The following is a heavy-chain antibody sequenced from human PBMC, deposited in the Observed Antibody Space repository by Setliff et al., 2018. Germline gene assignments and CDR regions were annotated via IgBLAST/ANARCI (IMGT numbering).Heavy chain of an antibody. CDR2: LLPMFGNA. Sequence: GASVKVSCKASGGTFTTYTISWVRQAPGQGLEWMGALLPMFGNANYAQRLQGRVTITADKSTNTAYMELSSLRSEDTAVYYCAREMTTDKNHYLDFWGQGTLVTVSS. D-gene: IGHD4-4*01. V-gene: IGHV1-69*06. J-gene: IGHJ4*02. CDR1: GGTFTTYT. CDR3: AREMTTDKNHYLDF.